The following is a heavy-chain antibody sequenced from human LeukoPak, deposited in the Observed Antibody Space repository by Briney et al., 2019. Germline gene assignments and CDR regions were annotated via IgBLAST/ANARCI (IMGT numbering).Heavy chain of an antibody. J-gene: IGHJ5*02. V-gene: IGHV4-59*01. CDR1: GGSISSYY. CDR3: ARHDSYSNYYWFDP. CDR2: IYYSGST. D-gene: IGHD4-11*01. Sequence: PSETLSLTCTVSGGSISSYYWSWIRQPPGKGLEWIGYIYYSGSTNYNPSLKSRVTISVDTSKNQFSLELSSVTAADTAVYYCARHDSYSNYYWFDPWGQGTLVTVSS.